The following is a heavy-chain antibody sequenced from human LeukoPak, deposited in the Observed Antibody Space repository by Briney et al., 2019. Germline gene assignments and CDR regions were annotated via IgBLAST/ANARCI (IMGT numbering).Heavy chain of an antibody. V-gene: IGHV3-21*01. CDR3: ARALCSTSSDY. D-gene: IGHD2-2*01. J-gene: IGHJ4*02. CDR2: ISSSSSYI. Sequence: GGSLRLSCAASGFTFSSYSMNWVRQAPGKGLEWVSSISSSSSYIYYADSVKGRFTISRDNAKNSLYLQMNSLRAEGTAVYYCARALCSTSSDYWGQGTLVTVSS. CDR1: GFTFSSYS.